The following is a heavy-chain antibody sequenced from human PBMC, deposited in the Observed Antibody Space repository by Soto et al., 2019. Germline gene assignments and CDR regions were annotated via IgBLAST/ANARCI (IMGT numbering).Heavy chain of an antibody. D-gene: IGHD3-3*01. Sequence: ASVKVSCKASGYTFTSYAMHWVRQAPGQRLEWMGWINAGNGNTKYSQKFQGRVTITRDTSACTAYMELSSLRSEDTAVYYCARGGNVLRFLEWLEMNYGMDVWGQGTTVTVSS. V-gene: IGHV1-3*01. CDR3: ARGGNVLRFLEWLEMNYGMDV. CDR2: INAGNGNT. J-gene: IGHJ6*02. CDR1: GYTFTSYA.